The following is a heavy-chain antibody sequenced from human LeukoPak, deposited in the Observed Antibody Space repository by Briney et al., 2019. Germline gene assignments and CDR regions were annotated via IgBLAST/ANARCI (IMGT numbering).Heavy chain of an antibody. CDR3: ARDRGLGDGYNSDAFDI. J-gene: IGHJ3*02. V-gene: IGHV1-69*01. Sequence: PGGSLRLSCAVSGFTFSSYAISWVRQAPGQGLEWMGGIIPIFGTANYAQKFQGRVMITADESTSTAYMELSSLRSEDTAVYYCARDRGLGDGYNSDAFDIWGQGTMVTVSS. D-gene: IGHD5-24*01. CDR2: IIPIFGTA. CDR1: GFTFSSYA.